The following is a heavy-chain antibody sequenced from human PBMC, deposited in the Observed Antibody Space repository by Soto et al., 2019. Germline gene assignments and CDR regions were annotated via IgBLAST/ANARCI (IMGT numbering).Heavy chain of an antibody. CDR1: GFTFSSYA. V-gene: IGHV3-30-3*01. CDR3: AREQGGDGWYYGMDV. Sequence: QVQLVESGGGVVQPGRSLRLSCAASGFTFSSYAMHWVRQAPGKGLEWVAVISYDGSNKYYADSVKGRFTISRDNSKNTLYLQMNSLRAEDTAVYYCAREQGGDGWYYGMDVWGQGTTVTVSS. J-gene: IGHJ6*02. D-gene: IGHD6-19*01. CDR2: ISYDGSNK.